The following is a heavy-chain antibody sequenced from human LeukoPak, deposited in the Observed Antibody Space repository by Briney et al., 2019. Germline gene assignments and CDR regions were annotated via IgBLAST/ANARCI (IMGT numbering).Heavy chain of an antibody. V-gene: IGHV3-48*03. CDR2: ISSSGSIT. J-gene: IGHJ4*02. D-gene: IGHD1-1*01. Sequence: GGSLRLSCAASGFTFNSFEMNWVRQAPGKGLEWVSYISSSGSITYYADSVKGRFTISRDSAKHSLYLQMNSLRGEDTAVYYGAIVGTSGTSGYWGQGTLVTVSS. CDR3: AIVGTSGTSGY. CDR1: GFTFNSFE.